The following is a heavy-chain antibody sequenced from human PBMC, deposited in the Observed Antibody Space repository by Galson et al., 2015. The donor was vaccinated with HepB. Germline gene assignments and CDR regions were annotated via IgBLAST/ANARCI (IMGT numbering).Heavy chain of an antibody. CDR3: AKDISMYCRSTSCVGAFDI. CDR2: ISFNSGHI. CDR1: GFTFDDYA. V-gene: IGHV3-9*01. D-gene: IGHD2-2*01. Sequence: SLRLSCAASGFTFDDYAMHWVRQAPGKGLEWVSGISFNSGHIGYADSVKGRFTVSRDNAKDSLYLQMNSPRADDTALYYCAKDISMYCRSTSCVGAFDIWGQGTMVTVS. J-gene: IGHJ3*02.